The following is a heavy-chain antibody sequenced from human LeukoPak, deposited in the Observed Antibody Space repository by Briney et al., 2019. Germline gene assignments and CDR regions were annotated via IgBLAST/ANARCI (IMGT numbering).Heavy chain of an antibody. J-gene: IGHJ4*02. D-gene: IGHD2-21*02. CDR2: VNLQGST. CDR1: GGSITNTNY. CDR3: ARLSVVTADFDY. V-gene: IGHV4-4*02. Sequence: SGTLSLTRGVSGGSITNTNYWTWVRQPPGKGLEWIGEVNLQGSTNYNPSLMGRVAIAVDTSENHISLQLTSVTAADTAVYYCARLSVVTADFDYWGQGTLVTVSS.